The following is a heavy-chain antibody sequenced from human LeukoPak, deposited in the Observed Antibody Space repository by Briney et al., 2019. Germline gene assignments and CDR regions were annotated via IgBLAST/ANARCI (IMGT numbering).Heavy chain of an antibody. V-gene: IGHV4-61*08. CDR2: IYYSGST. CDR3: ARWDVRVITPYYYYYGMDV. J-gene: IGHJ6*02. Sequence: SETLSLTCAVSGGSISSGGYSWSWIRQPPGKDLEWIGYIYYSGSTNYNPSLKSRVTISVDTSKNQFSLKLSSVTAADTAVYYCARWDVRVITPYYYYYGMDVWGQGTTVTVSS. CDR1: GGSISSGGYS. D-gene: IGHD3-22*01.